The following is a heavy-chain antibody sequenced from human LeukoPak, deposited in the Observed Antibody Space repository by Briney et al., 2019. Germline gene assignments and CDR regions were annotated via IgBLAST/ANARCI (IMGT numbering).Heavy chain of an antibody. CDR3: ARVPYYYDSSGYFGY. CDR1: GFTFSSYS. CDR2: ISSSSSYI. J-gene: IGHJ4*02. V-gene: IGHV3-21*01. Sequence: GGSLRLSCAASGFTFSSYSVNWVRQAPGKGLEWVSSISSSSSYIYYADSVKGRFTISRDNAKNTLYLQMNSLRAEDTAVYYCARVPYYYDSSGYFGYWGQGTLVTVSS. D-gene: IGHD3-22*01.